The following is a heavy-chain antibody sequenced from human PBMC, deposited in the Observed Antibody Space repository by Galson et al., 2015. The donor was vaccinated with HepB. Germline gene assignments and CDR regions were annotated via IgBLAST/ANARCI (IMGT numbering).Heavy chain of an antibody. CDR1: GGSITGYY. D-gene: IGHD6-13*01. Sequence: ETLSLTCSVSGGSITGYYWTWIRQPPGKGLEWIGYIYYSGSTNYHPSLRSRVTMSVDTSKNQFSLKLSSVTAADTAVYYCARVDGQQLETYYFDYWGPGTLVTVSS. CDR3: ARVDGQQLETYYFDY. J-gene: IGHJ4*02. V-gene: IGHV4-59*01. CDR2: IYYSGST.